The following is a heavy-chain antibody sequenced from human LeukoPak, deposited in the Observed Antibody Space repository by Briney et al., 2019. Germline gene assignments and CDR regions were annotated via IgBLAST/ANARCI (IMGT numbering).Heavy chain of an antibody. J-gene: IGHJ4*02. Sequence: GGSLRLSCVASGFTLSNYAMHWVRQAPGKGLEWVAVISYDGSNKYYADSVKGRFTISRDNSKNTLYLQMNSLRAEDTAVYYCASVGEKGSYRPGDYWGQGTLVTVSS. CDR1: GFTLSNYA. V-gene: IGHV3-30-3*01. CDR3: ASVGEKGSYRPGDY. D-gene: IGHD3-16*02. CDR2: ISYDGSNK.